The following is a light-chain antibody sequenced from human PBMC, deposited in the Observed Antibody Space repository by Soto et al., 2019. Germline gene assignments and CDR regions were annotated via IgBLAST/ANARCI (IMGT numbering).Light chain of an antibody. CDR2: AST. J-gene: IGLJ2*01. CDR3: QSSDRGRSGSRV. Sequence: QSVLTQPPSVSGAPGQRVTISCTGSTSNLGADYGVHWYQQLPGTAPQLLFYASTNRPSGVPDRFCGAKSGTSASLAITGVQAEDEAAYYCQSSDRGRSGSRVFGGGTKLTVL. CDR1: TSNLGADYG. V-gene: IGLV1-40*01.